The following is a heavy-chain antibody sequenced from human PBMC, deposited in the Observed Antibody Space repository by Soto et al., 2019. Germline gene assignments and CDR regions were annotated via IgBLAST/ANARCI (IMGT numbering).Heavy chain of an antibody. CDR3: AREGQGYDFWSGYYGRRGGFWFDP. Sequence: PSETLSLTCTVSGGSISSYYWSWIRQPPGEGLEWIGYIYYSGSTNYNPSLKSRVTISVDTSKNQFSLKLSSVTAADTAVYYCAREGQGYDFWSGYYGRRGGFWFDPWGQGTLVTVSS. J-gene: IGHJ5*02. D-gene: IGHD3-3*01. V-gene: IGHV4-59*01. CDR2: IYYSGST. CDR1: GGSISSYY.